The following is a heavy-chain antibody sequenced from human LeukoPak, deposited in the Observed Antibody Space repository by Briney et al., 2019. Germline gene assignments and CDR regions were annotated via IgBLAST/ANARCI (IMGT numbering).Heavy chain of an antibody. CDR3: ARDPPGIAASVSGG. D-gene: IGHD6-13*01. Sequence: GGSLRLSCTASGFTVSNNYMNWVRQAPGKGLEWVALIYSGGTTNYPDSVKGRFTISRDNSKNTLYLQMTNVRVEDTAVYYCARDPPGIAASVSGGWGQGTLVTVSS. J-gene: IGHJ4*02. CDR1: GFTVSNNY. V-gene: IGHV3-53*01. CDR2: IYSGGTT.